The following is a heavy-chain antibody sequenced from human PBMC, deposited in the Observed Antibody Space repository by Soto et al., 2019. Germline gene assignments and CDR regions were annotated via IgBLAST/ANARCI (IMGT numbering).Heavy chain of an antibody. CDR1: GYTFINYG. J-gene: IGHJ5*02. D-gene: IGHD2-21*01. V-gene: IGHV1-18*01. Sequence: QLVQSGVEVKKPGASVRVSCKASGYTFINYGISWVRQAPGQGLEWMGWISGYDGRTNYAQRFQGRVTMTTDTTTNTAYMELTSLPADDTAVYYCARDCEHIRHINCFDPWGQGTLVTVSS. CDR2: ISGYDGRT. CDR3: ARDCEHIRHINCFDP.